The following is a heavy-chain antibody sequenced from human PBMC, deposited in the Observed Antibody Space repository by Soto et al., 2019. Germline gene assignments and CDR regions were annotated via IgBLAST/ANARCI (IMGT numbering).Heavy chain of an antibody. CDR1: VGSISSSSYY. Sequence: SETLSLTCTVSVGSISSSSYYWGWIRQPPGKGLEWIGSIYYSGSTYYNPSLKSRVTISVDTSKNQFSLKLSSVTAADTAVYYCARRQQLVQNWFDPWGQGTLVTVSS. V-gene: IGHV4-39*01. D-gene: IGHD6-13*01. CDR2: IYYSGST. CDR3: ARRQQLVQNWFDP. J-gene: IGHJ5*02.